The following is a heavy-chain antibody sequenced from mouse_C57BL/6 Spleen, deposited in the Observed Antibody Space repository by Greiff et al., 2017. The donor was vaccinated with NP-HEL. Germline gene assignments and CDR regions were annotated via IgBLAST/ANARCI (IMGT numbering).Heavy chain of an antibody. CDR2: IWSGGRT. CDR1: GFSLTSYG. D-gene: IGHD2-1*01. Sequence: QVQLQQSGPGLVQPSQSLSITCTVSGFSLTSYGVHWVRQSPGKGLEWLGVIWSGGRTDDNAAFISRLSISKDNSKSQVFFKMNSLQADDTAIYYCARAYGNYDAMDYWGQGTSVTVSS. CDR3: ARAYGNYDAMDY. V-gene: IGHV2-2*01. J-gene: IGHJ4*01.